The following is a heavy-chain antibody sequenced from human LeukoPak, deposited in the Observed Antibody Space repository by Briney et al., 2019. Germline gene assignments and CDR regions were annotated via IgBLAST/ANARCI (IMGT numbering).Heavy chain of an antibody. CDR1: GYSFTTYY. V-gene: IGHV1-46*01. CDR2: INPSGGST. J-gene: IGHJ4*02. D-gene: IGHD2-8*01. Sequence: ASVKVSCKASGYSFTTYYMHWVRRAPGQGLEWMGVINPSGGSTSYAQNFQGRVTMTRDTSTSTVYMELSSLRSEDTAVYYCARGRGYCTSGSCYCDYWGQGTLVTVSS. CDR3: ARGRGYCTSGSCYCDY.